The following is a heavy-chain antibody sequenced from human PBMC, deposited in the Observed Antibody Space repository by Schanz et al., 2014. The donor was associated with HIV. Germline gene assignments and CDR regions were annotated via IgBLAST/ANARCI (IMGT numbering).Heavy chain of an antibody. D-gene: IGHD3-9*01. J-gene: IGHJ4*03. V-gene: IGHV1-18*01. Sequence: VQLLQSGAEVKKPGASVKVSCKTSGYTFASYGITWVRQAPGQGLDWVGWISPYNGDRKYDQKFQGRVTLTTDTATNTAYMELRSLRSDDTAVYYCAKGQDWPGPQLDHWGHGSLVIVSS. CDR2: ISPYNGDR. CDR3: AKGQDWPGPQLDH. CDR1: GYTFASYG.